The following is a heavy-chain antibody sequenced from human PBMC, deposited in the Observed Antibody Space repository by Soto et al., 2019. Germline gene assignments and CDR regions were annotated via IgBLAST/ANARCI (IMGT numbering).Heavy chain of an antibody. CDR1: SGSFSSYY. CDR3: SGGRDPHKGGRT. D-gene: IGHD3-16*01. CDR2: IHPSGDT. Sequence: QVQLQQWGAGLLKPSETLSLTCAVHSGSFSSYYCTWTRQPPGKGLEWIGEIHPSGDTDYHPSLTNPVTISRDTSKSQFSRRLTSVTAADTAVYFCSGGRDPHKGGRTWGPGTLVTVSS. V-gene: IGHV4-34*02. J-gene: IGHJ5*02.